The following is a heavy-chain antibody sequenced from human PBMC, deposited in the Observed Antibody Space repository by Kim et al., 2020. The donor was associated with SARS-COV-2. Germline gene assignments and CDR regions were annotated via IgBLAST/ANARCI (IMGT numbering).Heavy chain of an antibody. CDR2: INPNSGGT. CDR3: ARREGSGWYRVFDY. CDR1: GYTFTGYY. D-gene: IGHD6-19*01. V-gene: IGHV1-2*02. J-gene: IGHJ4*02. Sequence: ASVKVSCKASGYTFTGYYMHWVRQAPGQGLEWMGWINPNSGGTNYAQKFQGRVTMTRDTSISTAYMELSRLRSDDTAVYYCARREGSGWYRVFDYWGQGTLVTVSS.